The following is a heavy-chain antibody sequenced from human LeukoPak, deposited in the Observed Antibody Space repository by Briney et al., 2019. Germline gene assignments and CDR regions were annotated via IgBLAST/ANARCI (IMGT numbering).Heavy chain of an antibody. CDR1: GFTVSTHY. Sequence: GGSLRLSCAASGFTVSTHYMSWVRQAPGKGLEWVSVIYSDGTTYYTDSVKGRFTTSRDNSKNTLYLQMNSLKTEDTAVYYCARDRGLVSDYWGQGTLVTVSS. J-gene: IGHJ4*02. D-gene: IGHD5/OR15-5a*01. CDR3: ARDRGLVSDY. V-gene: IGHV3-53*01. CDR2: IYSDGTT.